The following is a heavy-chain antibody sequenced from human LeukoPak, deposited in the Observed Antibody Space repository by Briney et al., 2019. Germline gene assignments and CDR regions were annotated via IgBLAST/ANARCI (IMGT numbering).Heavy chain of an antibody. CDR3: ARDGYNYFDY. CDR1: RFTFSSYG. D-gene: IGHD5-24*01. CDR2: INSRSSTI. Sequence: PGGSLRLSCAASRFTFSSYGVNWVRQAPGKGLEWVSYINSRSSTIYYADSVKGRFTISRDNSKNTLYLQMNSLRAEDTAVYYCARDGYNYFDYWGQGTLVTVSS. V-gene: IGHV3-48*01. J-gene: IGHJ4*02.